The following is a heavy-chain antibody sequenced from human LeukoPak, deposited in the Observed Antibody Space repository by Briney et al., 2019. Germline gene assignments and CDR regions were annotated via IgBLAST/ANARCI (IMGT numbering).Heavy chain of an antibody. V-gene: IGHV4-31*03. Sequence: PSQTLSLTCTVSGVSISSGGYYWSWIRQHPGKGLEWIGYIYYSGSTYYNPSLKSRVTISVDTSKNQFSLKLSSVTAADMAVYYCARDLIGTTTLDVWGQGTTVTVSS. J-gene: IGHJ6*02. D-gene: IGHD1-14*01. CDR2: IYYSGST. CDR3: ARDLIGTTTLDV. CDR1: GVSISSGGYY.